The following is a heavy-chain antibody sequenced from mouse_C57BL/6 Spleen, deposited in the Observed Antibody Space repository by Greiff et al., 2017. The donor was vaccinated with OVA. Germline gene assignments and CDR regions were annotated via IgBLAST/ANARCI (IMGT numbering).Heavy chain of an antibody. Sequence: EVQGVESGPELVKPGASVKISCKASGYSFTDYNMNWVKQSNGKSLEWIGVINPNYGTTSYNQKFKGKATLTVDQSSSTAYMQLNSLTSEDSAVYYCARRGYDYDGGAWFAYWGQGTLVTVSA. V-gene: IGHV1-39*01. CDR2: INPNYGTT. CDR3: ARRGYDYDGGAWFAY. J-gene: IGHJ3*01. D-gene: IGHD2-4*01. CDR1: GYSFTDYN.